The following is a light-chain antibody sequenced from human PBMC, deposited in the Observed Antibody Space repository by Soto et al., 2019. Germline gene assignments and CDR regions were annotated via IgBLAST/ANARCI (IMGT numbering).Light chain of an antibody. Sequence: DIQMTQSPSTLSASVGDRVTITCRASQSISSWLAWYQQKPGKAPKLLIYDASSLEMGVPSRFSGSGSGTEFTLTISSLQADDFATYYCQQYNSYSLSFGRGTKLEIK. CDR3: QQYNSYSLS. V-gene: IGKV1-5*01. J-gene: IGKJ2*01. CDR1: QSISSW. CDR2: DAS.